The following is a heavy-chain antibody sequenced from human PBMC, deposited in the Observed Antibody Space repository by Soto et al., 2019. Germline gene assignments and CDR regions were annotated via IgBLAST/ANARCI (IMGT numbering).Heavy chain of an antibody. CDR3: AKDLYGSETYTYYWGMDV. V-gene: IGHV3-30*18. CDR1: GFTFSRFG. D-gene: IGHD3-10*01. J-gene: IGHJ6*02. CDR2: ISYDGSNR. Sequence: QVQLVESGGGVVQPGRSMRLSCAASGFTFSRFGLHWVLQAPGKGLEWLAVISYDGSNRFYADSVKGRFTISRDNSKNTLSLQINILIPEDTAVYYRAKDLYGSETYTYYWGMDVWGQGTTVTVSS.